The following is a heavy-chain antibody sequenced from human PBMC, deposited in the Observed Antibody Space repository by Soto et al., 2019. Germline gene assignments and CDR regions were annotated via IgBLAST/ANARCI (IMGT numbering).Heavy chain of an antibody. D-gene: IGHD3-10*01. Sequence: PSETLSLTCTVSGGSISSSSYYWGWIRQPPGKAPEWIGYVYHNGNAYPKPSLKSRVTISLDGAKNQFSLKMTSVTAADTGLYYCAARPHYYYGLDVWGQGTTVTVSS. CDR1: GGSISSSSYY. CDR2: VYHNGNA. CDR3: AARPHYYYGLDV. V-gene: IGHV4-39*07. J-gene: IGHJ6*02.